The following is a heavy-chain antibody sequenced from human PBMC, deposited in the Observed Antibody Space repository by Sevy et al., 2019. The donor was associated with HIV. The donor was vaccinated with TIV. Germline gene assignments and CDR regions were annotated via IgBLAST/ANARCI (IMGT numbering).Heavy chain of an antibody. CDR3: ASKRGYNHGPFDY. J-gene: IGHJ4*02. CDR2: IHYPGGT. CDR1: GGSISSSDTY. Sequence: SETLSLTCTVSGGSISSSDTYWSWIRQPPGRGLDWIGYIHYPGGTYYNPFLRSRVAISVETSEKQFSLNLSFLTAAETAVYYCASKRGYNHGPFDYWGQGTLVTVSS. V-gene: IGHV4-30-4*01. D-gene: IGHD5-12*01.